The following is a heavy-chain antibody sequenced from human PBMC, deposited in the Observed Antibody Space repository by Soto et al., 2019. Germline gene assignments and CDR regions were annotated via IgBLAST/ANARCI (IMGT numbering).Heavy chain of an antibody. Sequence: QVQLHGSGPGLVEPSQTLSLTCTVSGASITSDKSYCWAWVRQSPEKGLEWIGHIYNGGSTYHNPSLNSRASISVDTSKNQFSLRLNSVSAADTDVYYCTKGPSGDKVDYWGQGILVTVSS. CDR1: GASITSDKSY. CDR3: TKGPSGDKVDY. V-gene: IGHV4-30-4*01. D-gene: IGHD7-27*01. J-gene: IGHJ4*02. CDR2: IYNGGST.